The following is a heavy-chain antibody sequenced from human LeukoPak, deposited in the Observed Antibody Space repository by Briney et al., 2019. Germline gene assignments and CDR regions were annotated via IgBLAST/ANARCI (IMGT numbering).Heavy chain of an antibody. D-gene: IGHD3-10*01. V-gene: IGHV3-33*06. CDR3: AKGIWVVRGVIGDAFDI. J-gene: IGHJ3*02. CDR2: IWYDGSNK. CDR1: GFTFSSYG. Sequence: PGGSLRLSCAASGFTFSSYGMHWVRQASGKGLEWVALIWYDGSNKNYADSVKGRFTISRDNSKNTLYLQMNSLRAEDTAVYYCAKGIWVVRGVIGDAFDIWGQGTMVTVSS.